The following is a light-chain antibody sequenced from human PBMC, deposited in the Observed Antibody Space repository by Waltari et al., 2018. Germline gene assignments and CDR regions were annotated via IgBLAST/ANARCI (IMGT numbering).Light chain of an antibody. J-gene: IGKJ2*01. CDR1: QSVLYSSNNKNY. CDR2: WAS. V-gene: IGKV4-1*01. Sequence: DIVMTQSPDSLAVSLGERATINCKSRQSVLYSSNNKNYLAWYQQKPGQPPKLLISWASTRESGVPDRFSGSGSGTDFTLTISSLQAEDVAVYYCQQYYSTPQTFGQGTKLEIK. CDR3: QQYYSTPQT.